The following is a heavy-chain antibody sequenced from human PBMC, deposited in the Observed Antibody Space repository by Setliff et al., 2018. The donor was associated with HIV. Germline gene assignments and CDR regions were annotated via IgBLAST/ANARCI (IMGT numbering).Heavy chain of an antibody. CDR3: ARDYFPHSRRNFGSGDYFHF. V-gene: IGHV1-2*02. D-gene: IGHD3-10*01. Sequence: GASVKVSCKTSAYTFTDYFVHWVRLAPGQGLEWMGWINPKTAATQYAQDFQGRVTVTRDTSIATAYMELSSLTSGDTAVYHCARDYFPHSRRNFGSGDYFHFWGQGSRVTVSS. CDR1: AYTFTDYF. CDR2: INPKTAAT. J-gene: IGHJ4*02.